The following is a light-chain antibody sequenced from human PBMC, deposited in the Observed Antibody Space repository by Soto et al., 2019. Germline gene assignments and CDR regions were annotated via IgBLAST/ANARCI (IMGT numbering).Light chain of an antibody. J-gene: IGKJ5*01. CDR1: QSVSNTY. V-gene: IGKV3-20*01. Sequence: EIVLTQSPGTLSLSPGDGATLSCRASQSVSNTYLAWYQQKPGQAPRLLIYGASSRATGIPDRFSGSGSGTDFTLTISRLEPEDVAVYYCQQYGGSITFGQGTRLEIE. CDR3: QQYGGSIT. CDR2: GAS.